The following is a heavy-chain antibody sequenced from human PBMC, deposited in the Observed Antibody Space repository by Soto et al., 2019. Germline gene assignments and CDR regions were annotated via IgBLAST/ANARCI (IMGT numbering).Heavy chain of an antibody. J-gene: IGHJ5*02. D-gene: IGHD1-1*01. CDR1: GGSFSGYY. CDR2: INHSGST. CDR3: ARRVLGWGTGTNWFDP. V-gene: IGHV4-34*01. Sequence: SSETLSLTCAVYGGSFSGYYRSWIRQPPGKGLEWIGEINHSGSTNYNPSLKSRVTISVDTSKNQFSLKLSSVTAADTAVYYCARRVLGWGTGTNWFDPWGQGTLVTVSS.